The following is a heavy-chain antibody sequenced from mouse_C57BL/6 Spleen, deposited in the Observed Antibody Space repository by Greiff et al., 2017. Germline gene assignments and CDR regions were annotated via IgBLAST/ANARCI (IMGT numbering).Heavy chain of an antibody. CDR1: GFTFSDYY. J-gene: IGHJ2*01. D-gene: IGHD6-1*01. V-gene: IGHV5-16*01. Sequence: EVQLVESEGGLVQPGSSMKLSCTASGFTFSDYYMAWVRQVPEKGLEWVANINYDGSSTYYLDSLKSRFIISRDNAKNILYLQMSSLKSEDTATYYCARVPSLYYFDYWGQGTTLTVSS. CDR2: INYDGSST. CDR3: ARVPSLYYFDY.